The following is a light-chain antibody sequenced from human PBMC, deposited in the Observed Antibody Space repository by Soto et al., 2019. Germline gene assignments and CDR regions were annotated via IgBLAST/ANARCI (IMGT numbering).Light chain of an antibody. CDR3: QQYNNWPPAYT. J-gene: IGKJ2*01. CDR1: QSVSSN. CDR2: GAS. Sequence: EIVMTQSPATLSVSPGERATLSCRASQSVSSNLAWYQQKPGQAPRLLIYGASTRATGIPARFSGSGSGTEFTLTISSLQSEDFEVYYCQQYNNWPPAYTFGQGTKVDIK. V-gene: IGKV3-15*01.